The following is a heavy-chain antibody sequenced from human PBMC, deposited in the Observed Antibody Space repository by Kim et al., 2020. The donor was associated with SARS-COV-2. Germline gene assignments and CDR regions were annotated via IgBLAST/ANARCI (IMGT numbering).Heavy chain of an antibody. V-gene: IGHV1-3*01. J-gene: IGHJ6*02. CDR2: INAGNGNT. D-gene: IGHD4-17*01. CDR3: ARDSVSRSTGTTRTTNYYYYYGMDV. Sequence: ASVKVSCKASGYTFTSYAMHWVRQAPGQRLEWMGWINAGNGNTKYSQKFQGRVTITRDTSASTAYMELSSLRSEDTAVYYCARDSVSRSTGTTRTTNYYYYYGMDVWGQGTTVTVSS. CDR1: GYTFTSYA.